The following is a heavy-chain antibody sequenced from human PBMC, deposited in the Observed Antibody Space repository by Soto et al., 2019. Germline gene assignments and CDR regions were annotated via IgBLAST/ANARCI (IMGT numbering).Heavy chain of an antibody. D-gene: IGHD6-6*01. CDR3: ARMYSSSPTYYFDY. V-gene: IGHV3-30-3*01. CDR2: ISYDGSNK. J-gene: IGHJ4*02. CDR1: GFTFSSYA. Sequence: GALRLSCAASGFTFSSYAMHWVRQAPGKGLEWVAVISYDGSNKYYADSVKGRFTISRDNSKNTLYLQMNSLRAEDTAVYYCARMYSSSPTYYFDYWGQGTLVTVSS.